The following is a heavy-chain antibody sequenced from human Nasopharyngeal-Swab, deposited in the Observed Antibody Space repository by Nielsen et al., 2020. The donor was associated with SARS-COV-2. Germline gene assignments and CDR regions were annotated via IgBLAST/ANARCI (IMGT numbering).Heavy chain of an antibody. V-gene: IGHV3-49*04. CDR2: IRSKANGGTT. Sequence: GESLKISCAASGFTFSSYAMHWVRQAPGKGLEWVGFIRSKANGGTTEYAASVKGRFTISRDDSKSIAYLQLNSLKTEDTAVYYCTREYDDSWYAEIFDYWGQGTLVTVSS. D-gene: IGHD6-13*01. J-gene: IGHJ4*02. CDR3: TREYDDSWYAEIFDY. CDR1: GFTFSSYA.